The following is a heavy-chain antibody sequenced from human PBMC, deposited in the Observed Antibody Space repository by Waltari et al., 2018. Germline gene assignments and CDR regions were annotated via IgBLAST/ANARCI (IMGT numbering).Heavy chain of an antibody. Sequence: EVQLLESGGGLVQPGGSLRLYCAASGFTFSSYDRSWVRQAPGKGLEWVSVIGSSGRNTYYADSVKGRFTISRDDSKNTLYLQMNSLRAEDTAVYYCAKGPAARTNWFDPWGQGTLVTVSS. J-gene: IGHJ5*02. V-gene: IGHV3-23*01. CDR3: AKGPAARTNWFDP. CDR1: GFTFSSYD. D-gene: IGHD2-2*01. CDR2: IGSSGRNT.